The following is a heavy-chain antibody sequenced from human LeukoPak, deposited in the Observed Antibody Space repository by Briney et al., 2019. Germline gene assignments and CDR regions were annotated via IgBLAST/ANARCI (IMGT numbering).Heavy chain of an antibody. CDR1: GGSISSGGYY. J-gene: IGHJ4*02. CDR2: IYYSGST. V-gene: IGHV4-39*07. D-gene: IGHD3-10*01. Sequence: SETLSLTCTVSGGSISSGGYYWSWIRQPPGKGLEWIGSIYYSGSTYYNPSLKSRVTISVDTSKNQFSLKLSSVTAADTAVYYCARVPLITMVRGVTLKYYFDYWGQGTLVTVSS. CDR3: ARVPLITMVRGVTLKYYFDY.